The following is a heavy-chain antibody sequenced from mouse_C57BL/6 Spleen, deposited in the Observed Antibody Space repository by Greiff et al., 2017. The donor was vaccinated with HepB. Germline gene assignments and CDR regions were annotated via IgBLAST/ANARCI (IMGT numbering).Heavy chain of an antibody. CDR3: ARGATRDY. CDR1: GYTFTDYY. CDR2: INPNNGGT. Sequence: EVQLQQSGPELVKPGASVKISCKASGYTFTDYYMNWVKQSHGKSLEWIGDINPNNGGTSYNQKFKGKATLTVDKSSSTAYMELRSLTSEDSAVYYCARGATRDYWGQGTTLTVSS. V-gene: IGHV1-26*01. J-gene: IGHJ2*01. D-gene: IGHD3-1*01.